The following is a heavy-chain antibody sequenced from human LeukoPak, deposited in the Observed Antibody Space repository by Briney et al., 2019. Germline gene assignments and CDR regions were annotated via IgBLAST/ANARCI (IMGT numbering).Heavy chain of an antibody. J-gene: IGHJ1*01. D-gene: IGHD2/OR15-2a*01. Sequence: GGSLRLSCVASGFSFSTYSMNWVRQAPGKGLEWVSYISSGSSTIYYADSVKGRFTISRDNAKNSLYLQMNSLRGEDTAIYYCAGDRGFFLHWGQGTLVTVSS. CDR3: AGDRGFFLH. V-gene: IGHV3-48*04. CDR1: GFSFSTYS. CDR2: ISSGSSTI.